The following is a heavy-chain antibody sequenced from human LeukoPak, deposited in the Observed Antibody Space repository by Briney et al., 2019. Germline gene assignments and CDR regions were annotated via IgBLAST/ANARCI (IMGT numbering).Heavy chain of an antibody. V-gene: IGHV3-30*02. CDR1: GFTFSSYG. CDR2: IRYDGSNK. Sequence: GGSLRLSCAASGFTFSSYGMHWVRQAPGKGLEWVAFIRYDGSNKYYADSVKGRFTISRDNSKNTLYLQMNSLRAEDTAVYCCAKGYGDYFDYWGQGTLVTVSS. D-gene: IGHD4-17*01. J-gene: IGHJ4*02. CDR3: AKGYGDYFDY.